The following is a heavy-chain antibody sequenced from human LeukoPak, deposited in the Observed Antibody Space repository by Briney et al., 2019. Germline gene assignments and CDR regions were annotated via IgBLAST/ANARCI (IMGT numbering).Heavy chain of an antibody. V-gene: IGHV1-46*01. CDR3: ARDPPNCSGGSCYSSYMDV. CDR1: GYTFTSYN. CDR2: INPIGGST. J-gene: IGHJ6*03. Sequence: APVKVSRKGYGYTFTSYNMYWVRHAPGEGLEWMGVINPIGGSTSYAQKFQGRVTMTRDTSTSTVYMELSSLRSEDTAVYYCARDPPNCSGGSCYSSYMDVWGKGTTVTISS. D-gene: IGHD2-15*01.